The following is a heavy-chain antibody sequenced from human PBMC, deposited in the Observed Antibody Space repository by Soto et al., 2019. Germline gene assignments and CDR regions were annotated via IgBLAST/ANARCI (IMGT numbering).Heavy chain of an antibody. CDR3: ARDRLGDFWSGYYSPYYYGMDV. D-gene: IGHD3-3*01. Sequence: GGSLRLSCAASGFTFSNYWMSWVRQAPGKGLEWVANIKQDGSEKYYVDSVKGRFTISRGNAKNSLYLQMNSLRAEDTAVYYCARDRLGDFWSGYYSPYYYGMDVWGQGTTVTVSS. V-gene: IGHV3-7*01. J-gene: IGHJ6*02. CDR1: GFTFSNYW. CDR2: IKQDGSEK.